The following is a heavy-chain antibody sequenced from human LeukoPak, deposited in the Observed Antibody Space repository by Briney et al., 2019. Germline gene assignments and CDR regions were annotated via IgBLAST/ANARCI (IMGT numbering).Heavy chain of an antibody. V-gene: IGHV3-7*01. CDR2: IKQDGSEK. D-gene: IGHD5-18*01. CDR1: GFIFSSYW. Sequence: PGRSLRLSCAASGFIFSSYWMSWVRQAPGKGLEWVANIKQDGSEKYYVDSVKGRFTISRDNAKNSLYLQMNSLRAEDTAVYYCARERGYSYVDYWGQGTLVTVSS. CDR3: ARERGYSYVDY. J-gene: IGHJ4*02.